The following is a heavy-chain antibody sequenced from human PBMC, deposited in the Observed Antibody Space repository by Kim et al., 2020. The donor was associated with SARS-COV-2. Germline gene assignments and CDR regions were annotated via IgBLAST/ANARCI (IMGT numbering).Heavy chain of an antibody. V-gene: IGHV1-2*02. J-gene: IGHJ5*02. CDR2: INPNSGGT. Sequence: ASVKVSCKASGYTFTGYYMHWVRQAPGQGLEWMGWINPNSGGTNYAQKFQGRVTMTRDTSISTAYMELSRLRSDDTAVYYCARVGQQLVRGRWFDPWGQGTLVTVSS. CDR3: ARVGQQLVRGRWFDP. CDR1: GYTFTGYY. D-gene: IGHD6-13*01.